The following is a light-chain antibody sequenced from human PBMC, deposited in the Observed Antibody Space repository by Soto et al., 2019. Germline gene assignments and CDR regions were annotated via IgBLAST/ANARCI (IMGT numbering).Light chain of an antibody. J-gene: IGLJ3*02. V-gene: IGLV1-44*01. Sequence: QSVLTQPPSASGTPGQRVTISCSGSGSNIGSHTVSWYQQLPGTAPNLLIYGKNSRPSGVPDRFSGSKSGTSASLAITALQTEDEADYYCQSYDNSLSASWVFGGGTKLTVL. CDR1: GSNIGSHT. CDR2: GKN. CDR3: QSYDNSLSASWV.